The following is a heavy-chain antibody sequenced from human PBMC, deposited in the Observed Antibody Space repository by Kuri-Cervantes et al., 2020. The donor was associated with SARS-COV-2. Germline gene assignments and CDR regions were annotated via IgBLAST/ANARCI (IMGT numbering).Heavy chain of an antibody. CDR2: IYHSGST. Sequence: GSLRLSCAVSGYSISSGYYWGWIRQPPGKGLEWIGSIYHSGSTYYNPSLKSRVTISVDTSKNQFSLKLSSVTAADTAVYYCARCLGSAAAPSYYYGMDVWGQRTTVTVSS. CDR1: GYSISSGYY. CDR3: ARCLGSAAAPSYYYGMDV. J-gene: IGHJ6*02. D-gene: IGHD6-13*01. V-gene: IGHV4-38-2*01.